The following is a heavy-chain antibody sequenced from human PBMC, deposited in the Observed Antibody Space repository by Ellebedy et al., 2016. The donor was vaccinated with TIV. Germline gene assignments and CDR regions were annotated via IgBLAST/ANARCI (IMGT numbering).Heavy chain of an antibody. D-gene: IGHD3-22*01. CDR3: AKVGRRYYESSGDP. Sequence: GESLKIPCAASGFTFNSYSMHWVRQAPGKGLEWVAVISYDGSNKYFADSVKGRFTISRDNSKNTLYLQMNSLRAEATAVYYCAKVGRRYYESSGDPWGQGSLVTVSS. CDR1: GFTFNSYS. V-gene: IGHV3-30*18. CDR2: ISYDGSNK. J-gene: IGHJ5*02.